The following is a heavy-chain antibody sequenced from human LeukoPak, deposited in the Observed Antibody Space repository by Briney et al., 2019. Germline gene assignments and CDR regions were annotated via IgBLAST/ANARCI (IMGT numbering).Heavy chain of an antibody. Sequence: GGSLRLSCAASGFIVSSNYMSWVRQAPGKGLEWVSVIYSGGSTYYADSVKGRFTISRDNSKNTLYLQMNSLRAEDTAVYYCARDPPVGYYYDSSGYKYWGQGTLVTVSS. CDR1: GFIVSSNY. V-gene: IGHV3-53*01. J-gene: IGHJ4*02. D-gene: IGHD3-22*01. CDR2: IYSGGST. CDR3: ARDPPVGYYYDSSGYKY.